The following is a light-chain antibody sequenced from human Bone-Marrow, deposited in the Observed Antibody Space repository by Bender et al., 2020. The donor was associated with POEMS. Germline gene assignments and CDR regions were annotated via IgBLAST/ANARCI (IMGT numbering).Light chain of an antibody. CDR3: CSYAAASTWV. Sequence: QSALTQPASVSGSPGQSMTISCTGGSSDVGSYNLVSWYQQHPGKAPKLLIYEVSKRPSGVSNRFSGSKSGITASLTISGLQAEDEVDYYCCSYAAASTWVFGGGTNLTVL. CDR2: EVS. CDR1: SSDVGSYNL. V-gene: IGLV2-23*02. J-gene: IGLJ3*02.